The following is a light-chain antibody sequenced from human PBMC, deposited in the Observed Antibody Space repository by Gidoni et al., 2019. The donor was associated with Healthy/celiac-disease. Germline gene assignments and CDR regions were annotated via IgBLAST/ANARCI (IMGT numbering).Light chain of an antibody. CDR2: DSS. V-gene: IGKV1-33*01. CDR1: QDISNY. J-gene: IGKJ1*01. Sequence: SLSASVGDRVTITCQASQDISNYLNWYQQKPGKAPKLLIYDSSNLETGVPSRFSGSGSGTDFTFTISSLQPEDIATYYCQQYDNLPWTFGQGTKVEIK. CDR3: QQYDNLPWT.